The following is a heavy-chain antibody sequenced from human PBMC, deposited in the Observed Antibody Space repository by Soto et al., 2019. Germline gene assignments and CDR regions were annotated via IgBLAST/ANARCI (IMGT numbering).Heavy chain of an antibody. V-gene: IGHV4-4*02. J-gene: IGHJ3*02. CDR3: AQCSGWYDAFHI. CDR2: MFHSGVT. CDR1: GGSVGSSNW. Sequence: QVQLQESGPGLVKPSGTLSLTCAVSGGSVGSSNWWSWVRQPPGKGLEWVGEMFHSGVTNYNPSLESRATISVDKSKNQFSLNLTSVTAADTAVYFCAQCSGWYDAFHIWGQGTVVTVSA. D-gene: IGHD6-19*01.